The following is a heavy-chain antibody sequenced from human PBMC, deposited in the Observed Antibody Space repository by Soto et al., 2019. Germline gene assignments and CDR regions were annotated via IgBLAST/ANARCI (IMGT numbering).Heavy chain of an antibody. D-gene: IGHD3-3*01. Sequence: QVQLVQSGAEVKKPGSSVKVACKASERTLHRYAISWVRQAPGGGPEWMGVIIPTSGVADHAQKFQGRVTISADESANTVYMERRNLRSEDTAVYYCAATIFAVRGHYFIFEYWGKGPPVPVSS. CDR1: ERTLHRYA. CDR3: AATIFAVRGHYFIFEY. CDR2: IIPTSGVA. V-gene: IGHV1-69*01. J-gene: IGHJ4*02.